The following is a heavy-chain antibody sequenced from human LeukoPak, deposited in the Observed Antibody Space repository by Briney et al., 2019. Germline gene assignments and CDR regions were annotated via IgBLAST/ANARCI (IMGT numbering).Heavy chain of an antibody. V-gene: IGHV4-39*01. CDR3: ARHTQAQLPPYSYYYMDV. D-gene: IGHD2-15*01. CDR1: GGSISSTRYF. J-gene: IGHJ6*03. CDR2: IHYSGNT. Sequence: SETLSLTCTVSGGSISSTRYFWGWIRQPPGKGLEWIGSIHYSGNTYYSPSLKSRVTIFVDTSKNQFSLKLSSVTATDTALYYCARHTQAQLPPYSYYYMDVWGKGATVTVSS.